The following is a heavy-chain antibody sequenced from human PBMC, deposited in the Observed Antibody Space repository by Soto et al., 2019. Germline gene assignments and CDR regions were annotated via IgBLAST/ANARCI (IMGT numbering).Heavy chain of an antibody. J-gene: IGHJ4*02. V-gene: IGHV3-21*01. CDR2: ITSSSAFL. D-gene: IGHD1-7*01. CDR3: ARETASGTTNLDY. Sequence: PGGSLRLSCAASGFTFSSYSMNWVRQAPGKGLEWVSSITSSSAFLYYADSLKGRFTISRDNARNSLYLQMHSLRAEDTAVYYCARETASGTTNLDYWGKGTLVTVSS. CDR1: GFTFSSYS.